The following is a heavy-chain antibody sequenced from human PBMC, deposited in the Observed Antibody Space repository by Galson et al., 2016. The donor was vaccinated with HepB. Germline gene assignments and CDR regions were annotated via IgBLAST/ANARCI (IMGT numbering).Heavy chain of an antibody. CDR2: IFSGGST. V-gene: IGHV3-53*01. J-gene: IGHJ4*02. CDR3: ARASISHFDF. CDR1: GFTFGNYA. Sequence: SLRLSCAASGFTFGNYAMSWFRQAPGKGLEWVSIIFSGGSTFYADSVKGRFTISRDDSTNTLYLQMDSLRDEETAVYFCARASISHFDFWGQGILVTVSS.